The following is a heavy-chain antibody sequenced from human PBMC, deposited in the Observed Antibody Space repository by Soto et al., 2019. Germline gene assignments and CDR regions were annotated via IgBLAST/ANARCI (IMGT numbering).Heavy chain of an antibody. D-gene: IGHD3-22*01. CDR1: GGSISSGDYY. J-gene: IGHJ4*02. Sequence: SETLSLTCTVSGGSISSGDYYWSWIRQPPGKGLEWIGYIYYSGSTYYNPSLKSRVTISVDTSKNQFSLKLSSVTAADTAVYYCARVPKGHQYFYDNSGYYHGLFAYWGQGTSDPGSS. CDR3: ARVPKGHQYFYDNSGYYHGLFAY. V-gene: IGHV4-30-4*01. CDR2: IYYSGST.